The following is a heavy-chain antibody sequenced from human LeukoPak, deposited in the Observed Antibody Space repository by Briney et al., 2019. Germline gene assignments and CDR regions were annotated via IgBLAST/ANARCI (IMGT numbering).Heavy chain of an antibody. CDR3: ARGRKGLELHTDY. Sequence: ASVKVSCKASGGTFSSDTINWVRQATGQGLEWMGWMNPNSGNTGYAQKFQGRVTITRNTSISTAYMELSSLRSEDTAVYYCARGRKGLELHTDYWGQGTLVTVSS. CDR1: GGTFSSDT. CDR2: MNPNSGNT. J-gene: IGHJ4*02. D-gene: IGHD1-7*01. V-gene: IGHV1-8*03.